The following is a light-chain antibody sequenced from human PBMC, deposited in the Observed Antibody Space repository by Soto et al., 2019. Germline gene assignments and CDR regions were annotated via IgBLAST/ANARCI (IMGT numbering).Light chain of an antibody. CDR2: SNN. CDR3: AAWDDSLSGHVV. J-gene: IGLJ2*01. V-gene: IGLV1-47*02. Sequence: QSVLTQSPSASGTPGQTVTISCSGSSSNIGSNSVYWYQQLPGTAPKLLIYSNNQRPSGVPDRFSGTRSGTSASLAISGLRSEDEADYYCAAWDDSLSGHVVFGGGTKVTVL. CDR1: SSNIGSNS.